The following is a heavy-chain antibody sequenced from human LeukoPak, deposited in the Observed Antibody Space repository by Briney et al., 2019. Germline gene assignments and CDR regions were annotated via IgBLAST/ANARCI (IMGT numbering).Heavy chain of an antibody. CDR1: GGSISSSSYY. V-gene: IGHV4-39*07. D-gene: IGHD2-15*01. Sequence: SETLSLTCTVSGGSISSSSYYWGWIRQPPGKGLEWIGSIYYSGITYYNPSLKSRVTISVDTSKNQFSLKLSSVTAADTAVYYCARAKLGYCSGGSCCDWFDPWGQGTLVTVSS. J-gene: IGHJ5*02. CDR2: IYYSGIT. CDR3: ARAKLGYCSGGSCCDWFDP.